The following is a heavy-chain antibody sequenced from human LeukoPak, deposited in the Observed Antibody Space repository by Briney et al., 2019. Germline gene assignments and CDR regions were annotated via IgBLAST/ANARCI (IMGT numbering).Heavy chain of an antibody. V-gene: IGHV1-2*02. Sequence: ASVKVSCKASGYTFTDYYMHWVRRAPGQGFEWMGWINPNDGDTNYARKFQGRVTMTRDTSISTAHMEVSRLRSDGTAVYYCARANFLYCSSTTCLFDYWGQGTLVTVSS. J-gene: IGHJ4*02. CDR3: ARANFLYCSSTTCLFDY. CDR1: GYTFTDYY. CDR2: INPNDGDT. D-gene: IGHD2-2*01.